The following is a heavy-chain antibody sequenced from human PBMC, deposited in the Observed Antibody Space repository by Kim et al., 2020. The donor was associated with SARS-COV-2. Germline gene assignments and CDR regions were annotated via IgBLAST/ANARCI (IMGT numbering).Heavy chain of an antibody. CDR1: GFTFSNYG. Sequence: GGSLRLSCAASGFTFSNYGMHWVRQAPGKGLEWVAVIWYDGSNKYYADSVKGRFTISRDNSKNTLYLQMNSRRAEETAVYYCAKAPADGDYYYWGQGTLVTVSS. CDR3: AKAPADGDYYY. J-gene: IGHJ4*02. CDR2: IWYDGSNK. V-gene: IGHV3-33*06. D-gene: IGHD4-17*01.